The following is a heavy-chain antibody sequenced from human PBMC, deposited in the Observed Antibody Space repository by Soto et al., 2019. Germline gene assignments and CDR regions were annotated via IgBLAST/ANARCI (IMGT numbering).Heavy chain of an antibody. Sequence: GGSLSLSCAASGFTFSSYAMSWVRQAPGKGLEWVSAISGSGGSTYYADSVKGRFTISRDNSKNTLYLQMNSLRAEDTAVYYCAKELDYYDSSGPDYWGQGTLVTVS. V-gene: IGHV3-23*01. D-gene: IGHD3-22*01. CDR3: AKELDYYDSSGPDY. CDR2: ISGSGGST. J-gene: IGHJ4*02. CDR1: GFTFSSYA.